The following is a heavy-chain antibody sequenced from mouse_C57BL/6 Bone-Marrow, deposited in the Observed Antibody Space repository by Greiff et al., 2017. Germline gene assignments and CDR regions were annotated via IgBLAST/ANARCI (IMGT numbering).Heavy chain of an antibody. V-gene: IGHV14-4*01. Sequence: VQLQQSGAELVRPGASVKLSCTASGFNITDYYMHWVKQRPEQGLEWIGWIDPENGDTEYASKFQGKATITADQSSNTAYLQLSSLTSDDTAVYYCTTMSTGGVALDYRGQGTTHTVSS. CDR2: IDPENGDT. CDR3: TTMSTGGVALDY. D-gene: IGHD5-1*01. CDR1: GFNITDYY. J-gene: IGHJ2*01.